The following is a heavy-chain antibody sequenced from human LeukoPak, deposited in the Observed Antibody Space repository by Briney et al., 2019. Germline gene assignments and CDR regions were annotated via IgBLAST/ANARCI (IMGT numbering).Heavy chain of an antibody. CDR2: INQSGST. D-gene: IGHD5-18*01. Sequence: PSETLSLTCAVYGGSFSGYYWSWIRQPPGKGLEWIGEINQSGSTNYNPSLKSRVTISVDTSKNQFSLKLSSVTAADTAVYYCARGAAWIQLWPNWFDPWGQGTLVTVSS. CDR1: GGSFSGYY. V-gene: IGHV4-34*01. CDR3: ARGAAWIQLWPNWFDP. J-gene: IGHJ5*02.